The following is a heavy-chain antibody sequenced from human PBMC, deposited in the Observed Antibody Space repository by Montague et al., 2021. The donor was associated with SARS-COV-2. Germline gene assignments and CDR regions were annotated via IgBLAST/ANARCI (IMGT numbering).Heavy chain of an antibody. CDR1: GGGSISSSHW. D-gene: IGHD1-26*01. V-gene: IGHV4-4*02. Sequence: TLSLPCTVSGGGSISSSHWWSWVRQPPGKGLAWIGEIYHDGSTHYNPSLKSRLTISVDKSKNQLSLKLSSVTAADTAVYYCARFTSAGSVSYYIFDFWGQGTLVTVSS. CDR3: ARFTSAGSVSYYIFDF. CDR2: IYHDGST. J-gene: IGHJ4*01.